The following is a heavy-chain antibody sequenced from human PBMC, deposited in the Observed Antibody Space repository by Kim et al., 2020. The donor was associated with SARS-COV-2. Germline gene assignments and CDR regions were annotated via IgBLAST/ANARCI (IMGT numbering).Heavy chain of an antibody. Sequence: STYYADSVKGRFTISRDNSKNSLYLQMNSLRTEDTALYYCAKDTVGAHSYWGQGTLVTVSS. V-gene: IGHV3-43*01. D-gene: IGHD1-26*01. J-gene: IGHJ4*02. CDR3: AKDTVGAHSY. CDR2: ST.